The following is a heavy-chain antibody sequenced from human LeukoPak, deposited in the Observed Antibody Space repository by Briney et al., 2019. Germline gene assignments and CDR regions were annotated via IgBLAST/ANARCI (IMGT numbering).Heavy chain of an antibody. D-gene: IGHD3-10*01. J-gene: IGHJ5*02. Sequence: GASVKVSRKASVYTLTGYYMHCVRHAPGQGLEWMGWINPNSGGTNYAQKSQGRVTMTRDTSISTAYMDLSRLRSDDTAVYYCARDRGSLLWFGELFPFDPWGQGTLVTVSS. CDR3: ARDRGSLLWFGELFPFDP. CDR1: VYTLTGYY. V-gene: IGHV1-2*02. CDR2: INPNSGGT.